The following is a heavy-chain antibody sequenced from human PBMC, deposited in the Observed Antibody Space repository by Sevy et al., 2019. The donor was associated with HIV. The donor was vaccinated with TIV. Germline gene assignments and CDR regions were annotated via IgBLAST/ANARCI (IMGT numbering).Heavy chain of an antibody. J-gene: IGHJ4*02. CDR3: ATHAGIAAAGRVFDY. CDR2: TRNKADSYTT. Sequence: GGSLRLSCAASGFSISDHYMEWVRQAPGKGLEWVGRTRNKADSYTTEYAASVKGRFTISSEDSKNSLYLQMNSLKAEDTAVYYCATHAGIAAAGRVFDYWGQGTLVTVSS. V-gene: IGHV3-72*01. CDR1: GFSISDHY. D-gene: IGHD6-13*01.